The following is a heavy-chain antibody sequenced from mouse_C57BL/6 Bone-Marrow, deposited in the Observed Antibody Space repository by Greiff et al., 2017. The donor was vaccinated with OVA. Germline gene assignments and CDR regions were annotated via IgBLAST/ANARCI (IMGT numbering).Heavy chain of an antibody. CDR2: ISSGGSYT. D-gene: IGHD1-1*01. V-gene: IGHV5-6*01. Sequence: EVKLVESGGDLVKPGGSLKLSCAASGFTFSSYGMSWVRQTPDKRLEWVATISSGGSYTYYPDSVKGRFTISRDNAKNTLYLQMSRLKSEDTAMYYCARDYYGSFAYWGQGTLVTVSA. CDR1: GFTFSSYG. CDR3: ARDYYGSFAY. J-gene: IGHJ3*01.